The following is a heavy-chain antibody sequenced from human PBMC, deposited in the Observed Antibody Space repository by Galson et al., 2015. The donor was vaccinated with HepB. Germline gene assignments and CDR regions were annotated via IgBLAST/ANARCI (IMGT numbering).Heavy chain of an antibody. V-gene: IGHV5-51*01. CDR3: ARGGYCSSTSCYEGGWFDP. J-gene: IGHJ5*02. CDR1: GYSFTSYW. D-gene: IGHD2-2*01. Sequence: QSGAEVKKPGESLKISCKGSGYSFTSYWIGWVRQMPGKGLEWMGIIYPGDSDTRYSPSFQGQVTISADKSISTAYLQWSSLKASDTAMYYCARGGYCSSTSCYEGGWFDPWGQGTLVTVSS. CDR2: IYPGDSDT.